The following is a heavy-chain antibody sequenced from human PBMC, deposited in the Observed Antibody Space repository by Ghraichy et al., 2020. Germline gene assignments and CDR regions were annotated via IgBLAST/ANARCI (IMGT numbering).Heavy chain of an antibody. D-gene: IGHD2-2*01. Sequence: SETLSLTCTVSGGSISSYYWSWIRQPPGKGLEWIGYIYSSGSTTYNPSLKSRVTISVDTSKNQFSLKLSSVTAADTAIYYCAKSVVSAPLNWFDPWGQGTLVTVSS. CDR1: GGSISSYY. V-gene: IGHV4-59*01. J-gene: IGHJ5*02. CDR3: AKSVVSAPLNWFDP. CDR2: IYSSGST.